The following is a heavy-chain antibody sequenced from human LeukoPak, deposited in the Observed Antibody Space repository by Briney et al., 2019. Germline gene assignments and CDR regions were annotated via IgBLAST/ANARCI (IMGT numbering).Heavy chain of an antibody. J-gene: IGHJ4*02. V-gene: IGHV3-23*01. Sequence: PGGSLRLSCAASGFTFSSYAMSWVRQAPGKGPEWVSAISGSGGSTYYADSVKCRFTISRDNSKNTLYLQMNSLRAEDTAVYYCAKVLVVVPAAIPGAFDYWGQGTLVTVSS. CDR2: ISGSGGST. D-gene: IGHD2-2*02. CDR1: GFTFSSYA. CDR3: AKVLVVVPAAIPGAFDY.